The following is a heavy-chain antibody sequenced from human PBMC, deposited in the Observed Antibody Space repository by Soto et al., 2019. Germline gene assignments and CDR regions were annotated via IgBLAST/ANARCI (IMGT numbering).Heavy chain of an antibody. CDR1: GFTFSTYT. CDR3: ARAEYSSGLNWFDP. CDR2: TSSRGTHT. D-gene: IGHD6-19*01. Sequence: EVQLVESGGGLVKPGGSLRLSCAAYGFTFSTYTMNWVRQAPGKGLECVSSTSSRGTHTYYADSVKGRFTISRDNSKNSLYLQMNSLRAEDMAVYYCARAEYSSGLNWFDPWGQGTLVTVSS. V-gene: IGHV3-21*01. J-gene: IGHJ5*02.